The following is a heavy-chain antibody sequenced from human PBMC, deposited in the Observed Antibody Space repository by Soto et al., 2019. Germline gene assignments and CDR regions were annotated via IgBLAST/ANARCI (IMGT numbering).Heavy chain of an antibody. CDR1: GGTFSSYA. V-gene: IGHV1-69*13. J-gene: IGHJ6*02. CDR3: ASLLVRGVIGYYYYYGMDV. Sequence: SVKVSCKASGGTFSSYAISWVRQAPGQGLEWMGGIIPIFGTANYAQKFQGRVTITADESTSTAYMELSSLRSEDTAVYYCASLLVRGVIGYYYYYGMDVWGQGTTVTVYS. D-gene: IGHD3-10*01. CDR2: IIPIFGTA.